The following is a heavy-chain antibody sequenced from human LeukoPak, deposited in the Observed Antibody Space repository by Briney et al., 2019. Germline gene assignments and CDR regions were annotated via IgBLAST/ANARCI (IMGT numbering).Heavy chain of an antibody. CDR3: ARRTGYSYGYGLDH. CDR1: GGSISTYY. D-gene: IGHD5-18*01. V-gene: IGHV4-59*08. J-gene: IGHJ4*02. CDR2: IYYSGST. Sequence: SETLSLTCTVSGGSISTYYWSWIRQPPGKGLEWIGYIYYSGSTNYNPSLKSRVTISVDTSKSQFSLKLTSVTAADTAVYYCARRTGYSYGYGLDHWGQGTLVTVSS.